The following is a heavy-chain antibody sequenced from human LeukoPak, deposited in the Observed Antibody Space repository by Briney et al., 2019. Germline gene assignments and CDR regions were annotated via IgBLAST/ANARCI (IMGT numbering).Heavy chain of an antibody. D-gene: IGHD6-19*01. CDR2: ISTSTGDT. CDR3: ARAIAVAGTSGGWFDP. CDR1: GYSFILYG. Sequence: GASVKVSCKTSGYSFILYGISWVRQAPGQGPEWMGWISTSTGDTKYTQKFQGRVTLTTDTSTSTAYMELSSLRSDDTAVYYCARAIAVAGTSGGWFDPWGQGTLVTVSS. J-gene: IGHJ5*02. V-gene: IGHV1-18*01.